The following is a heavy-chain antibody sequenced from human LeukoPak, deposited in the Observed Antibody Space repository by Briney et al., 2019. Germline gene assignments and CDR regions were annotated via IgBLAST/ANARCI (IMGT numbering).Heavy chain of an antibody. CDR1: GGSFSGYY. CDR3: ARGFGEYSSSSNDY. J-gene: IGHJ4*02. Sequence: TSETLSLTCAVYGGSFSGYYWSWIRQPPGKGLEWIGEINHSGSTNYNPSLKSRVTISVDTSKNQFSLKLSSVTAADTAVYYCARGFGEYSSSSNDYWGQGTLVTVSS. CDR2: INHSGST. D-gene: IGHD6-6*01. V-gene: IGHV4-34*01.